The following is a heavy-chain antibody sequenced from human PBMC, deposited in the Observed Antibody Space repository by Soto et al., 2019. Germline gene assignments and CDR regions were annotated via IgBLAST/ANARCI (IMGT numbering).Heavy chain of an antibody. V-gene: IGHV4-39*01. CDR1: GDSISSSSYY. J-gene: IGHJ4*02. CDR2: IYYSGST. Sequence: PSETLSLTCTVSGDSISSSSYYWGWIRQPPGKGLEWIGSIYYSGSTYYNPSLQSRVALYVDTSKNQFSLKVTSLTAADTAVYYCARHACYSSWYYYDYWGQGTLVTVSA. CDR3: ARHACYSSWYYYDY. D-gene: IGHD6-13*01.